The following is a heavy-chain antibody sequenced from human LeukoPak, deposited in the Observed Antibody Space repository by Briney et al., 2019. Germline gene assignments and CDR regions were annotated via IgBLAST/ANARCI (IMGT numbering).Heavy chain of an antibody. CDR1: GNTFTSYY. Sequence: ASVKVSCKASGNTFTSYYMHWVRQAPGQGLKWMGIINPSGGSTSYAQKFQGRVTMTRDTSTSTVYMELSSLRSEDTAVYYCARDFDPRGDCYAFDIWGQGTMVTVSS. J-gene: IGHJ3*02. D-gene: IGHD2-21*02. CDR3: ARDFDPRGDCYAFDI. V-gene: IGHV1-46*01. CDR2: INPSGGST.